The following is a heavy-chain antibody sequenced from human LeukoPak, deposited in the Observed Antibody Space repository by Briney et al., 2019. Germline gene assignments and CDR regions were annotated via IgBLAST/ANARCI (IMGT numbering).Heavy chain of an antibody. D-gene: IGHD3-22*01. V-gene: IGHV4-34*01. Sequence: SETLSLTCAVYGGPFSGYYWSWIRQPPGKGLEWIGEINHSGSTNYNPSLKSRVTISVDTSKNQFSLKLSSVTAADTAVYYCARLGYDSSGYWGQGTLVTVSS. CDR3: ARLGYDSSGY. CDR1: GGPFSGYY. J-gene: IGHJ4*02. CDR2: INHSGST.